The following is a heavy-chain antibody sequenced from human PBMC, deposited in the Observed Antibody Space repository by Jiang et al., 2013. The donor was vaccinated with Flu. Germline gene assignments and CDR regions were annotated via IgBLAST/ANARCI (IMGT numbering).Heavy chain of an antibody. D-gene: IGHD2-21*01. J-gene: IGHJ4*02. V-gene: IGHV4-59*01. CDR2: IYYNGGT. Sequence: LLKPSETLSLTCSVSGGSMPDFYWSWIRQSPERGLEWIGYIYYNGGTNYNPSLKSRVTISLDASKNQFSLKLTSVSAADTAVYYCARVGDGVDYFDYVGTGNPGHRLL. CDR1: GGSMPDFY. CDR3: ARVGDGVDYFDY.